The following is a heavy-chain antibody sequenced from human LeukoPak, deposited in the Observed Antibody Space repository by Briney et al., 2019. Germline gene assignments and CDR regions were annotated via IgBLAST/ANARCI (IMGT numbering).Heavy chain of an antibody. CDR1: GGSISSYY. CDR3: ARHFSGAAAPVPFDY. CDR2: IYSSGHT. D-gene: IGHD6-13*01. V-gene: IGHV4-59*08. Sequence: ASETLSPTCTVSGGSISSYYWSWIRQPPGKGLEWIGYIYSSGHTNYNPSLKNRDTISVDTSKNQFSLNLTSVTAADTAVYYCARHFSGAAAPVPFDYWGQGTLVTVSS. J-gene: IGHJ4*02.